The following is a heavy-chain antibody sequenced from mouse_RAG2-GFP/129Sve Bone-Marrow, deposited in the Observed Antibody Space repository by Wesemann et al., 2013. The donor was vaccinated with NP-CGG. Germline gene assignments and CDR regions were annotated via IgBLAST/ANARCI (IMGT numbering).Heavy chain of an antibody. CDR2: ISTYYGDA. V-gene: IGHV1S137*01. CDR3: ARNGNYAMDY. Sequence: QVQLQQSGAELVRPGVSVKISCKGSGYTFTDYAMHWVKQSHAKSLEWIGVISTYYGDASYNQKFKGKATMTVDKFSSTAYMELARLTSEDSAIYYCARNGNYAMDYWGQGTSVTVSS. D-gene: IGHD2-1*01. CDR1: GYTFTDYA. J-gene: IGHJ4*01.